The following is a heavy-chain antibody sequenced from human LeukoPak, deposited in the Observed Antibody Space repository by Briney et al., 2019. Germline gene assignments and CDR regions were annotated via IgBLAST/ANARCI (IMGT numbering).Heavy chain of an antibody. J-gene: IGHJ6*02. V-gene: IGHV4-31*03. CDR2: INYSGNT. CDR1: GGSISSGGNY. Sequence: SQTLSLTCTVSGGSISSGGNYWTWIRQNPGKGLEWIGYINYSGNTYYNPSLKSRVTISVGTSKNQFSLKLSSVTAADTAVYYCARNELISSNYYYYGMDVWGQGTTVTVSS. CDR3: ARNELISSNYYYYGMDV.